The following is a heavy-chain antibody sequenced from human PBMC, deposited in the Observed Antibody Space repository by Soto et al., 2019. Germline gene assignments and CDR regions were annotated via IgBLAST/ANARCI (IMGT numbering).Heavy chain of an antibody. D-gene: IGHD5-12*01. CDR3: ARDRLARRDGYNSVGWFDP. CDR2: INAGNGNT. CDR1: GYTFTSYA. J-gene: IGHJ5*02. Sequence: QVQLVQSGAEVKKPGASVKVSCKASGYTFTSYAMHWVRQAPGQRLEWMGWINAGNGNTKYSQKFQGRVTITRDTTASTADMELSSLRSEDTAVYYCARDRLARRDGYNSVGWFDPWGQGTLVTVSS. V-gene: IGHV1-3*01.